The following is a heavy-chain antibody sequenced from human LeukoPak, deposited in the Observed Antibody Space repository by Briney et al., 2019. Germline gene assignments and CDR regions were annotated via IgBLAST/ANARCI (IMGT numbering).Heavy chain of an antibody. D-gene: IGHD6-19*01. CDR3: AKGLIAVAGTFVWFDP. V-gene: IGHV1-8*01. CDR2: MNPNSGNT. CDR1: GYTFTSYD. J-gene: IGHJ5*02. Sequence: ASVKVSCKASGYTFTSYDINWVRQATGQGLEWMGWMNPNSGNTGYAQKFQGRVTMTRNTSISTAYMELSSLRSEDTAVYYCAKGLIAVAGTFVWFDPWGQGTLVTVSS.